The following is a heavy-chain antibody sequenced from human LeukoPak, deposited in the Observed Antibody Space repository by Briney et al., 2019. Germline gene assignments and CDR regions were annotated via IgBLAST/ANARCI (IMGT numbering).Heavy chain of an antibody. V-gene: IGHV4-30-2*01. J-gene: IGHJ3*02. Sequence: SETLSLTCAVSGGSISSGGYSWSWIRQPPGKGLEWIGYIYHSGSTYYNPSLKSRVTISGDRSKNQFSLKLSPVTAADTAVYYCARGYCSGGSCYDDAFDIWGQGTMVTVSS. D-gene: IGHD2-15*01. CDR3: ARGYCSGGSCYDDAFDI. CDR1: GGSISSGGYS. CDR2: IYHSGST.